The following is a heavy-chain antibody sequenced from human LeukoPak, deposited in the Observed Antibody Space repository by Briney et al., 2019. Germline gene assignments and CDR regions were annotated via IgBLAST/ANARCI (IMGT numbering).Heavy chain of an antibody. Sequence: GGSLRLSCAASGFTVSSNYMSWVRQAPGKGLEWVSAIYSGGSTYYADSVKGRFTISRDNSKNTLYLQMNSLRAEDTAVYYCAKVRAPSGWFNSDYWGQGTLVTVCS. CDR2: IYSGGST. CDR1: GFTVSSNY. D-gene: IGHD6-19*01. J-gene: IGHJ4*02. V-gene: IGHV3-53*01. CDR3: AKVRAPSGWFNSDY.